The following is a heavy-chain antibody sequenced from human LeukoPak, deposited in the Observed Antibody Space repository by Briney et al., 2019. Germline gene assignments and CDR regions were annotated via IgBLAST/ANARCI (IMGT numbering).Heavy chain of an antibody. CDR2: INQSGIT. V-gene: IGHV4-34*01. Sequence: PSETLSLTCAAYGGSFSGFCRSWIRQPPGKGLEWIGEINQSGITNYNPSLKSRITISADTSKSQFSLKVNSVTTADTAVYYCARGGTFGEPFSRYWSQGTLVTVSS. J-gene: IGHJ4*02. CDR1: GGSFSGFC. D-gene: IGHD3-10*01. CDR3: ARGGTFGEPFSRY.